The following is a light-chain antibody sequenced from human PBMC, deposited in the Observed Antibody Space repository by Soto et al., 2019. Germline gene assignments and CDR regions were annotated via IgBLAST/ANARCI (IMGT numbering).Light chain of an antibody. CDR3: QQSYRTPRT. J-gene: IGKJ1*01. CDR1: QNIKTY. Sequence: DIQMTQSPSSLSSSVGDRVTITCRASQNIKTYLNWYQQKPGNAPNLLIYAASSLQSGVPSRFSGSGSGTDFTLSIRSLQPEDFATYYCQQSYRTPRTFGQGTRVETK. CDR2: AAS. V-gene: IGKV1-39*01.